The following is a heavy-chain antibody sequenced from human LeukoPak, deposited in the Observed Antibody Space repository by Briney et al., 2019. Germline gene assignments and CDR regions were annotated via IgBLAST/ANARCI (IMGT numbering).Heavy chain of an antibody. V-gene: IGHV3-66*01. D-gene: IGHD5-12*01. CDR1: GFSVSSNY. Sequence: GGSLGLSCAASGFSVSSNYMSWVRQAPGKGLEWISLIYNGGNTYYADSVKGRFSISRDNSKNRLYLQMHSLRAEDTAIYYCAKDSGYSGYALDYWGQGTLVTVFS. J-gene: IGHJ4*02. CDR3: AKDSGYSGYALDY. CDR2: IYNGGNT.